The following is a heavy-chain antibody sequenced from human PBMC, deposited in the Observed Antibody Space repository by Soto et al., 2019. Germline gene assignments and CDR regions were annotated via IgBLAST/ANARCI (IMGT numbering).Heavy chain of an antibody. CDR1: GGSFSCYY. J-gene: IGHJ4*02. Sequence: SETLSLTCAVYGGSFSCYYWSWIRQPPGKGLEWIGEINHSGSTNYNPSLKSRVTISVDTSKNQFSLELSSVTAADTAVYYCARGDYDFWSGYKYYFDYWGQGTLVTVSS. CDR2: INHSGST. D-gene: IGHD3-3*01. CDR3: ARGDYDFWSGYKYYFDY. V-gene: IGHV4-34*01.